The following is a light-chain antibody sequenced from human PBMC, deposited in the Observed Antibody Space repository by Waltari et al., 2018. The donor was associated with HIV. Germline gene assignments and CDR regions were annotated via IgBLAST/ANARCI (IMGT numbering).Light chain of an antibody. CDR2: DVN. V-gene: IGLV2-11*01. J-gene: IGLJ2*01. Sequence: SALTQPXSVSGSPGQSVTVXCXGTSXXVGXYNYVSWXXXXPGKAPNLMVYDVNKRPSGCPDRFSXSKSGNXASXTSSGLQAEXEADYSXFSYAGNYTLVFGGGTKLXXL. CDR3: FSYAGNYTLV. CDR1: SXXVGXYNY.